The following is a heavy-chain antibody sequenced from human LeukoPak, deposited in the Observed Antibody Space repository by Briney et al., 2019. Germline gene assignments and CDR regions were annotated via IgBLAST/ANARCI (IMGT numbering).Heavy chain of an antibody. Sequence: SVKVSCKASGGTFSSYAISWVRQAPGQGLEWMGRIIPILGIANYAQKFQGRVTITADKSTSTAYMELSSLRSEDTAVYYCARGNGRYPNDYWGQGTLVTVSS. CDR3: ARGNGRYPNDY. CDR1: GGTFSSYA. D-gene: IGHD1-26*01. V-gene: IGHV1-69*04. J-gene: IGHJ4*02. CDR2: IIPILGIA.